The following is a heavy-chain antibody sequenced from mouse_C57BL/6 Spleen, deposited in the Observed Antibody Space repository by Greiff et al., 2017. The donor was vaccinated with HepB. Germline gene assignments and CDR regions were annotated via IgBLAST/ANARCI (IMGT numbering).Heavy chain of an antibody. CDR2: IYPGSGNT. J-gene: IGHJ1*03. Sequence: QVQLQQSGAELVRPGASVKLSCKASGYTFTDYYINWVKQRPGQGLEWIARIYPGSGNTYYNEKFKGKATLTAEKSSSTAYMQLSSLTSEDSAVYVCARSEDYSDVWGTGTTVTVSS. V-gene: IGHV1-76*01. CDR1: GYTFTDYY. CDR3: ARSEDYSDV.